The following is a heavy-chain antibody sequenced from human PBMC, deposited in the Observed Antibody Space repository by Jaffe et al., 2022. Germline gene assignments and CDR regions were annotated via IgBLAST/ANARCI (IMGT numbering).Heavy chain of an antibody. Sequence: QVQLQESGPGLVKPSETLSLTCTVSGGSISSYYWNWIRQPPGKGLEWVGYINYSGNTNYNPSLKSRVTISVDTSKNQFSLKLSSVTAADTAVYYCARVGFDSRKGWFDPWGQGTLVTVSS. V-gene: IGHV4-59*01. CDR3: ARVGFDSRKGWFDP. CDR1: GGSISSYY. J-gene: IGHJ5*02. CDR2: INYSGNT. D-gene: IGHD3-22*01.